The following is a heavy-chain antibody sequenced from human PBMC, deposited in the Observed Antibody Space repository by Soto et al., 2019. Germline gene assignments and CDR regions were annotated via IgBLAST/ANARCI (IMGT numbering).Heavy chain of an antibody. CDR2: IFHGGNT. Sequence: SETLSLTCAVSGFFISSGNYWGWIRKPPGKGLEWIGSIFHGGNTYYNPSLKSRVTISVDMSKNQFSLKLNPVTAADTAVYYCARARWYDAFDVWGQGTVVTVSS. J-gene: IGHJ3*01. V-gene: IGHV4-38-2*01. CDR1: GFFISSGNY. D-gene: IGHD2-15*01. CDR3: ARARWYDAFDV.